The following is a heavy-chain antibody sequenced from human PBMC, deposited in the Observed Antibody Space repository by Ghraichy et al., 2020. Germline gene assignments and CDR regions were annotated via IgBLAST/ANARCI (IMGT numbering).Heavy chain of an antibody. Sequence: GGSLRLSCAASGFTFSSYAMSWVRQAPGKGLEWVSGISGSGGSTNSADSVKGRFTISRDNSKNTLYLQMNSLRVEDTAVYYCAKGTLKLELRSPFDYWGQGTLVTVSS. CDR1: GFTFSSYA. CDR2: ISGSGGST. D-gene: IGHD1-7*01. J-gene: IGHJ4*02. V-gene: IGHV3-23*01. CDR3: AKGTLKLELRSPFDY.